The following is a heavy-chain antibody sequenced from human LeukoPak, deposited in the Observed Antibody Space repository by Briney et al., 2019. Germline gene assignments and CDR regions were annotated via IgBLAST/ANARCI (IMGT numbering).Heavy chain of an antibody. D-gene: IGHD3-3*01. Sequence: GGSLRLSCAASGFTFSSYSMNWVRQAPGKGLEWVSSISSSSSYIYYADSVKGRFTISRDNSKNTLYLQMNSLRAEDTAVYYCAKERGSGTPSLDYWGQGTLVTVSS. CDR3: AKERGSGTPSLDY. V-gene: IGHV3-21*04. CDR1: GFTFSSYS. CDR2: ISSSSSYI. J-gene: IGHJ4*02.